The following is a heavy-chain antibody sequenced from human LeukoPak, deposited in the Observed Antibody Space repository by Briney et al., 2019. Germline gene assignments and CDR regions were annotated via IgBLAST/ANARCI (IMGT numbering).Heavy chain of an antibody. CDR1: GFTFSSYG. CDR2: IRYDGSNK. J-gene: IGHJ4*02. Sequence: PGGSLRLSCAASGFTFSSYGMHWVRHAPGMGLEWVAFIRYDGSNKYYADSVKGRFTISRDNSKNTLYLQMNSLRAEDTAVYYCAKDLLGYSSGWYFDYWGQGTLVTVSS. V-gene: IGHV3-30*02. CDR3: AKDLLGYSSGWYFDY. D-gene: IGHD6-19*01.